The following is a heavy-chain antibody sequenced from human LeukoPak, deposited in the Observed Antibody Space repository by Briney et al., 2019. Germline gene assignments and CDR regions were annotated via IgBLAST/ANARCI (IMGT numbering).Heavy chain of an antibody. CDR3: ARDCRAAAGTGASGY. CDR2: IYSGGST. Sequence: PGGSLRLSCAASGFTFSNYSMNWVRQAPGKGLEWVSVIYSGGSTYYADSVKGRFTISRDNAKNSLYLQMNSLRAEDTAVYYCARDCRAAAGTGASGYWGQGTLVTVSS. CDR1: GFTFSNYS. V-gene: IGHV3-66*01. D-gene: IGHD6-13*01. J-gene: IGHJ4*02.